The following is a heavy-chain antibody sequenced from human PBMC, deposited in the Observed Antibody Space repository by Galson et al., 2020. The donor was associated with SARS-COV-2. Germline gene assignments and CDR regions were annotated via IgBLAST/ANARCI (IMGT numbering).Heavy chain of an antibody. J-gene: IGHJ4*02. V-gene: IGHV4-61*09. Sequence: SQTLSLTCTVSGGSINSDGFFWSWIRQPAGKGLEWIGQIYSSGSTNYNPSLKSRVYMSLDTSRNQFSLRLTSVTAADTAVYYCARQSRRGYDIYIDSWGQGTLVTVSS. D-gene: IGHD3-9*01. CDR2: IYSSGST. CDR3: ARQSRRGYDIYIDS. CDR1: GGSINSDGFF.